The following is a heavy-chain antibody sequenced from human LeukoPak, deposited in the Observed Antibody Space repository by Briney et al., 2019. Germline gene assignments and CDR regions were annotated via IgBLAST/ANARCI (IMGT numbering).Heavy chain of an antibody. D-gene: IGHD2-15*01. CDR2: ISSSSSYI. CDR1: GFTFNTYR. Sequence: GGSLRLSCAASGFTFNTYRMNWVRQAPWKGLEWVSSISSSSSYIYYTDSVKGRFTISRDNAKNSLDLQMKDLRVEDSAMYYCARDFLSDENQLRLAAPCDYWGQGTLVTVS. CDR3: ARDFLSDENQLRLAAPCDY. J-gene: IGHJ4*02. V-gene: IGHV3-21*01.